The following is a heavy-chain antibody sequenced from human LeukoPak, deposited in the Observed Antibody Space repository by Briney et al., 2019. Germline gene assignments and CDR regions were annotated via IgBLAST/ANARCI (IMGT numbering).Heavy chain of an antibody. CDR2: ISSSSSTI. D-gene: IGHD5-18*01. Sequence: GGSLRLSCAASGFTFSSYSMNWVRQAPGKGLEWVSYISSSSSTIYYADSVKGRFTISRDNAKNSLYLQMNSLRAEDTAVYYCARDSPAVDTAMGHFDYWGQGTLVTVSS. V-gene: IGHV3-48*01. CDR3: ARDSPAVDTAMGHFDY. J-gene: IGHJ4*02. CDR1: GFTFSSYS.